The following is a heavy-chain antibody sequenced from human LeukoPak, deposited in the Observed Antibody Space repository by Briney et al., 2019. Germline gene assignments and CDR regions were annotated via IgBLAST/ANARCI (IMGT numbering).Heavy chain of an antibody. V-gene: IGHV3-7*03. D-gene: IGHD3-16*01. CDR3: SRGGCLDV. CDR2: INHNGNVN. J-gene: IGHJ6*02. Sequence: PGGSLRLSCAASGFTFSSYWMNWARQAPGKGLEWVASINHNGNVNYYVDSVKGRFTISRDNAKNSLYLQMSNLRAEDTAVYFCSRGGCLDVWGQGTMVTVSS. CDR1: GFTFSSYW.